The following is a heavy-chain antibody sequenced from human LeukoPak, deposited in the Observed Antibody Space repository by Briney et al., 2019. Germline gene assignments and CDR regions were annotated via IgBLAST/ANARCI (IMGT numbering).Heavy chain of an antibody. V-gene: IGHV3-21*01. D-gene: IGHD3-22*01. CDR3: ARERRYYDSSGYFNDAFDI. J-gene: IGHJ3*02. CDR2: ISSSSSYI. Sequence: PGGSLRLPCAASGFTFSSYSMNWVRQAPGKGLEWVSSISSSSSYIYYADSVKGRFTISRDNAKNSLYLQMNSLRAEDTAVYYCARERRYYDSSGYFNDAFDIWGQGTMVTVSS. CDR1: GFTFSSYS.